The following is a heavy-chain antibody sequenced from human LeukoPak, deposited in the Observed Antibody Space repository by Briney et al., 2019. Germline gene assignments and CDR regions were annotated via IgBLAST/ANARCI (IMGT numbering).Heavy chain of an antibody. V-gene: IGHV4-34*01. J-gene: IGHJ4*02. CDR2: INRSGST. CDR3: ARGQSSVVTDIPYYFDY. D-gene: IGHD2-21*02. Sequence: SETLSLTCAVYGGSFSGYYWSWIRQPPGKGLEWIGEINRSGSTNYNPSLKSRVTTSVDTSKKQFSLKLSSVTAADTAVYYCARGQSSVVTDIPYYFDYWGRGTVVTVSS. CDR1: GGSFSGYY.